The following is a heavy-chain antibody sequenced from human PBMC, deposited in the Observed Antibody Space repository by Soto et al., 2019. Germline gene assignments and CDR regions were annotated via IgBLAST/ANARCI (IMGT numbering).Heavy chain of an antibody. Sequence: GASVKVSCKASGYTFTSYYMHWVRQAPGQGLEWMGIINPSGGSTSYAQKFQGRVTMTRDTSTSTVYMELSSLRSEDTAVYYCARGGVVLRFLEWLPRGYYYYMDVWGKGTTVTVSS. CDR1: GYTFTSYY. D-gene: IGHD3-3*01. J-gene: IGHJ6*03. CDR3: ARGGVVLRFLEWLPRGYYYYMDV. CDR2: INPSGGST. V-gene: IGHV1-46*03.